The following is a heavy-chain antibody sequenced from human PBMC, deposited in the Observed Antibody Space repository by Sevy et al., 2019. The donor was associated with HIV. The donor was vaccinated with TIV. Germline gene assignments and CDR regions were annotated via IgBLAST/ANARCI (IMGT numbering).Heavy chain of an antibody. Sequence: GGSLRLSCVASGFTFSSYGMHWVRQAPGKGLEWVAFIRYDGSNKYYADSVKGRFTISRDNSKNTLYLQMNSLRAEDMAVYYCAGRIVGARYYFDYWGQGTLVTVSS. V-gene: IGHV3-30*02. J-gene: IGHJ4*02. D-gene: IGHD1-26*01. CDR2: IRYDGSNK. CDR3: AGRIVGARYYFDY. CDR1: GFTFSSYG.